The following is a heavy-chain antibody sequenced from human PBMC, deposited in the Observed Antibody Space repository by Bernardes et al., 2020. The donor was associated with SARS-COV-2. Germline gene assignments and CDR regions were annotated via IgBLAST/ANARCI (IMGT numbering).Heavy chain of an antibody. CDR2: IAVYNGNT. V-gene: IGHV1-18*01. D-gene: IGHD1-26*01. Sequence: ASVKVSCKASGYIFTNYGISWVRQAPGQGLEWMGWIAVYNGNTDYARKFQGRVTITTDTSTSTAYMELRSLRSDDTAVYFCARDRPIGTVGVNWLDPWGQGTLVTVSS. J-gene: IGHJ5*02. CDR3: ARDRPIGTVGVNWLDP. CDR1: GYIFTNYG.